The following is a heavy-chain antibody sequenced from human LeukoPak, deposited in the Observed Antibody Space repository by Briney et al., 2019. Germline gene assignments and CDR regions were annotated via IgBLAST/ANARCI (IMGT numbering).Heavy chain of an antibody. Sequence: GGSLRLSCAASGFTFSSYSMNWVRQAPGKGLEWVSTISGGGGSTYYADSVKGRFTISRDNSKNTLYLQVNSLRAEDTAVYYCAKGGKWDVTPFDYWGQGTLVTVSS. V-gene: IGHV3-23*01. J-gene: IGHJ4*02. CDR2: ISGGGGST. CDR3: AKGGKWDVTPFDY. D-gene: IGHD1-26*01. CDR1: GFTFSSYS.